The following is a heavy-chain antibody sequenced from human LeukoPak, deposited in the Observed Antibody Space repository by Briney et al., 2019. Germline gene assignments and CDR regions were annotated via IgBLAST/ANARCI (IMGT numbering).Heavy chain of an antibody. J-gene: IGHJ1*01. CDR2: ISGSGGST. CDR1: GFTFSSYA. CDR3: AKALSYSYGYGYFQH. V-gene: IGHV3-23*01. D-gene: IGHD5-18*01. Sequence: PGGSLRLSCAASGFTFSSYAMSWVRQAPGKGLEWVSAISGSGGSTYYADSVKGRFTISRDNSKNTLYLQMNSLRAEDTAVYYCAKALSYSYGYGYFQHWGQGTLVTVSS.